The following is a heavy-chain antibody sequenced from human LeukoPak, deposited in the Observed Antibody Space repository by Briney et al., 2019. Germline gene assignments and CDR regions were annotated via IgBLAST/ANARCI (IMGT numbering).Heavy chain of an antibody. Sequence: GGSLRLSCAASGFTFSSYAMSWVRQAPGKGLEWVSGISGSGAITYYADSVKGRFTISRDNSKTTVYLQMNSLRAEDTAVYYCTKGVPGSGWYSGFDAFDIWGQGTMVTVSS. D-gene: IGHD6-19*01. V-gene: IGHV3-23*01. J-gene: IGHJ3*02. CDR3: TKGVPGSGWYSGFDAFDI. CDR1: GFTFSSYA. CDR2: ISGSGAIT.